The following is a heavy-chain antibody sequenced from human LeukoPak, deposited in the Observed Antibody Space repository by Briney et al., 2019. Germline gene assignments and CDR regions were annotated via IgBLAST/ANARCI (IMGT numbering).Heavy chain of an antibody. J-gene: IGHJ5*02. Sequence: SETLSLTCTVSGGSISSSSYYWGWIRQPPGKGLEWIGSIYYSGSTYYNPSLKSRVTISVDTSKNQFSLKLSSVTAADTAVYYCARADYGDYGPPNWFDPWGQGTLVTVSS. D-gene: IGHD4-17*01. CDR1: GGSISSSSYY. CDR3: ARADYGDYGPPNWFDP. CDR2: IYYSGST. V-gene: IGHV4-39*07.